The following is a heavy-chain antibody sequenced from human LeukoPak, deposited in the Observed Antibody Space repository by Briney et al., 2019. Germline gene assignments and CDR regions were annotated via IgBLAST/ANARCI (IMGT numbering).Heavy chain of an antibody. D-gene: IGHD3-3*01. Sequence: GGSLRLSCAASGFTFSSYGMRWVRQAPGKGLEWVAVIWYDGSNKYYADSVKGRFTISRDNSKNTLYLQMNSLRAEDTAVYYCAKQFLNYDFWSGYYQYYFDYWGQGTLVTVSS. J-gene: IGHJ4*02. CDR1: GFTFSSYG. CDR2: IWYDGSNK. V-gene: IGHV3-33*06. CDR3: AKQFLNYDFWSGYYQYYFDY.